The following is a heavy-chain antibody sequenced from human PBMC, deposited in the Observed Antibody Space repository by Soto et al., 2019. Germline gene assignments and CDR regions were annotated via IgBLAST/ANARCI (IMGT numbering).Heavy chain of an antibody. CDR2: IYYSGST. Sequence: PSETLSLTCTVSGGSISSYYWSWIRQPPGKGLEWIGYIYYSGSTNYNPSLKSRVTISVDTSKNQFSLKLSSVTAADTAVYYCARRWGTTFDYWGQGTLFTVSS. J-gene: IGHJ4*02. D-gene: IGHD3-16*01. CDR3: ARRWGTTFDY. V-gene: IGHV4-59*08. CDR1: GGSISSYY.